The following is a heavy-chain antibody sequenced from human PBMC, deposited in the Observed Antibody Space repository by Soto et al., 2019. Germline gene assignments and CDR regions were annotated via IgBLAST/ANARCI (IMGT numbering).Heavy chain of an antibody. V-gene: IGHV4-30-4*08. J-gene: IGHJ5*02. Sequence: SETLSLTCTVSGVTVSSDAYYWSWIRQRPGRGLEWIGNIHHTVSTYYSPSLKSRVVISLDTSKNQFSLKLSSVTAADTAVYYCARVAYYCGSGILWFDPWGQGTLVTVSS. D-gene: IGHD3-10*01. CDR3: ARVAYYCGSGILWFDP. CDR1: GVTVSSDAYY. CDR2: IHHTVST.